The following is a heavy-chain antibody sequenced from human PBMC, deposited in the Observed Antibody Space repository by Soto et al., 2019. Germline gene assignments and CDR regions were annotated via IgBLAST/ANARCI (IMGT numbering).Heavy chain of an antibody. Sequence: QVQLQESGPGLVKPSGTLSLTCAVSGGSISSSNWWSWVRQPPGKGLEWIGEIYHSGSTNYNPSLKSRVTISVYKSKNQFSLKLSSVTAAVTAVYYCARPYSNYNYGMDVWGQGTTVTVSS. V-gene: IGHV4-4*02. D-gene: IGHD4-4*01. CDR1: GGSISSSNW. J-gene: IGHJ6*02. CDR2: IYHSGST. CDR3: ARPYSNYNYGMDV.